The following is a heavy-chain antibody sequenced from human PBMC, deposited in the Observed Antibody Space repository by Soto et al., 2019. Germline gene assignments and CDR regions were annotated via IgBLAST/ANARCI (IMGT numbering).Heavy chain of an antibody. CDR3: AKNSGWFNT. CDR1: GFTFGEFA. D-gene: IGHD3-10*01. Sequence: GGSLRLSCTASGFTFGEFAMHWVRRPPGKGLEWVASITWNSDMIAYADSVKGRFTISRDNSINTVFLQMNSLRADDTALYFCAKNSGWFNTWGQGALVTVSS. V-gene: IGHV3-9*01. CDR2: ITWNSDMI. J-gene: IGHJ5*02.